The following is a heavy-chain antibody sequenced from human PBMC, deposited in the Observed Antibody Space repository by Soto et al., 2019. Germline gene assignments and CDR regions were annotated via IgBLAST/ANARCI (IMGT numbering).Heavy chain of an antibody. Sequence: QLQLQESGPGLVKPSETLSLTCTVSGGSISSSSYYWGWIRQPPGKGLEWIGSIYYSGSTYYNPSLKSRVNISVDTSKNQFSLKLSSVTAADTAVYYCASQGYSSSWRAYYMDVWGKGTTVTVSS. V-gene: IGHV4-39*01. D-gene: IGHD6-13*01. CDR2: IYYSGST. CDR3: ASQGYSSSWRAYYMDV. CDR1: GGSISSSSYY. J-gene: IGHJ6*03.